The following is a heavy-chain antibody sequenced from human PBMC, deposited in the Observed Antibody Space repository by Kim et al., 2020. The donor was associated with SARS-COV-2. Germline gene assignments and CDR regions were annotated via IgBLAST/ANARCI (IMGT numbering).Heavy chain of an antibody. J-gene: IGHJ4*02. V-gene: IGHV4-34*01. D-gene: IGHD5-12*01. CDR3: ARHRYLGHDFDN. CDR1: GGSLSDYY. CDR2: IHHSGAT. Sequence: SETLSLTCAVYGGSLSDYYWSWIRQPPGKGLEWIGEIHHSGATKYNPSLKRRVTLSVDTSKNQLSLDMTSVLAADTALYFCARHRYLGHDFDNWGQGTLVTVSS.